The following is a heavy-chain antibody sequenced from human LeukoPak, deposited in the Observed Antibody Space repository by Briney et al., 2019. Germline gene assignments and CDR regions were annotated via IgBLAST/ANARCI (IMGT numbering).Heavy chain of an antibody. CDR2: INSDGSST. D-gene: IGHD3-9*01. V-gene: IGHV3-74*01. J-gene: IGHJ4*02. Sequence: GGSLRLSCAASGFTFSSYWMHWVRQAPGKGLVWVSRINSDGSSTSYADSVKGRFTISRDNAKNTLYLQMNSLRAEDTAVYYCARACSYFDWLLAFDYWGQGTLVTVSS. CDR1: GFTFSSYW. CDR3: ARACSYFDWLLAFDY.